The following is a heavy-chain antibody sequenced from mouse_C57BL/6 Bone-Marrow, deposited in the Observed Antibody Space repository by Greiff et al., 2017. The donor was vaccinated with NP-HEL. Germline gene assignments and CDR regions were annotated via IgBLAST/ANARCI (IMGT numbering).Heavy chain of an antibody. CDR3: ARNYSNPYYFDY. Sequence: VKVVESGPELVKPGASVKISCKASGYSFTSYYIHWVKQRPGQGLEWIGWIYPGSGNTKYNEKFKGKATLTAATSSSTAYMQLSSLTSEDSAVYYCARNYSNPYYFDYWGQGTTLTVSS. D-gene: IGHD2-5*01. J-gene: IGHJ2*01. CDR2: IYPGSGNT. CDR1: GYSFTSYY. V-gene: IGHV1-66*01.